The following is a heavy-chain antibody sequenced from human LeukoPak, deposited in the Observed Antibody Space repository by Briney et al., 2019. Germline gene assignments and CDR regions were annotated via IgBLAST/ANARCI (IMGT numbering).Heavy chain of an antibody. V-gene: IGHV4-39*07. CDR2: IYYSGST. Sequence: SETLSLTCTVSGVSISSSSYYWGWIRQPPGKGLEGIGSIYYSGSTYYNPSLKSRVTISVDTSKNQFSLKLSSVTAADTAVYYCAGTYYDSSGYYYVDVGWFDPWGQGTLVTVSS. CDR3: AGTYYDSSGYYYVDVGWFDP. J-gene: IGHJ5*02. CDR1: GVSISSSSYY. D-gene: IGHD3-22*01.